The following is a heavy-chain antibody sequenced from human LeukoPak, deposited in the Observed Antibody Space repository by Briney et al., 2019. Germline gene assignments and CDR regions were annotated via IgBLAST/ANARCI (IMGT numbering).Heavy chain of an antibody. CDR3: ARVRGGPYYDFWSGPDY. Sequence: SVKVSCKASGGTFSSYAISWVRQAPGQGLEWMGGIIPIFGTANYAQKFQGRVTITADESTSTAYMELSSLRSEDTAVYYCARVRGGPYYDFWSGPDYWGQGTLVTVSS. J-gene: IGHJ4*02. CDR1: GGTFSSYA. CDR2: IIPIFGTA. V-gene: IGHV1-69*13. D-gene: IGHD3-3*01.